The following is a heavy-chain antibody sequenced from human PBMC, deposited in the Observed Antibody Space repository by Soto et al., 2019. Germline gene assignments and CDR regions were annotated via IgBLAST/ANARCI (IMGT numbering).Heavy chain of an antibody. Sequence: QVQLVQSGAEVKKPGASVKVSCKASGYTFTSYGISWARQAPGQGLEWMGWISAYNGNTNYAQKLQGRVTMTTDTSTSTAYMELRSLRSDDTAVYYCARMARITIFGVVPPFDPWGQGTLVTVSS. CDR3: ARMARITIFGVVPPFDP. CDR2: ISAYNGNT. V-gene: IGHV1-18*01. D-gene: IGHD3-3*01. J-gene: IGHJ5*02. CDR1: GYTFTSYG.